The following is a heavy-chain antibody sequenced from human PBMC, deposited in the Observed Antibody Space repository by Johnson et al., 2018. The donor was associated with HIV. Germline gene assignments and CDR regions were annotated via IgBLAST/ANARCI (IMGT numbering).Heavy chain of an antibody. CDR3: TTDLPTTYYYDSSGRGAFDI. CDR1: GFTFSSYA. Sequence: VQLVESGGGVVQPGRSLRLSCAASGFTFSSYAMHWVRQAPGKGLEWVAVISYDGSNKYYADSVKGRFTISRDNSKNTLYLQMNSLRAEDTAVYYCTTDLPTTYYYDSSGRGAFDIWGQGTMVTVSS. V-gene: IGHV3-30*04. J-gene: IGHJ3*02. CDR2: ISYDGSNK. D-gene: IGHD3-22*01.